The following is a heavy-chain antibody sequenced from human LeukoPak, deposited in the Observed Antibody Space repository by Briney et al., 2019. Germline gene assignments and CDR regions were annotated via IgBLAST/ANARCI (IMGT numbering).Heavy chain of an antibody. Sequence: GGSLRLSRAASGFTFSIYTMNWVRQAPGKGLEWISYISTNSGTIWYADSVKGRFSISRDNAKNSLFLHMNSLRAEDTAVDYCVRDLTIVGVAQVHHWGQGTLVTVSS. CDR2: ISTNSGTI. CDR1: GFTFSIYT. D-gene: IGHD1-26*01. CDR3: VRDLTIVGVAQVHH. V-gene: IGHV3-48*01. J-gene: IGHJ5*02.